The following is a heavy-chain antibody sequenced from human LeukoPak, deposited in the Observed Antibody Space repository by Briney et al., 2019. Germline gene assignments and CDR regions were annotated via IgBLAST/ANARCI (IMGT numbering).Heavy chain of an antibody. CDR1: GYSISSGYY. J-gene: IGHJ3*02. V-gene: IGHV4-38-2*01. D-gene: IGHD5-12*01. Sequence: PSETLSLTCAVSGYSISSGYYWGWIRQHPGKGLEWIGSINHSGSTYYNPSLTSRVTISVDTSKNQFSLKLSSVTAADTAVYYCARRLVATITSAFDIWGQGTMVTVSS. CDR3: ARRLVATITSAFDI. CDR2: INHSGST.